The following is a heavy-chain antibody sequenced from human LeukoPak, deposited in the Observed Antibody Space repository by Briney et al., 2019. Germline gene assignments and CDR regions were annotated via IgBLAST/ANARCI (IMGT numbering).Heavy chain of an antibody. CDR2: ISSSSSYI. CDR3: ARDLMSSGWYSRLYYYYYMDV. J-gene: IGHJ6*03. V-gene: IGHV3-21*01. Sequence: GGSLRLSCAASGFTFSSYSMNWVRQAPGKGLEWVLSISSSSSYIYYADSLKGRFTISRENAKNSLYLQMNSLRAEDTAVYYCARDLMSSGWYSRLYYYYYMDVWGKGTTVTVSS. CDR1: GFTFSSYS. D-gene: IGHD6-19*01.